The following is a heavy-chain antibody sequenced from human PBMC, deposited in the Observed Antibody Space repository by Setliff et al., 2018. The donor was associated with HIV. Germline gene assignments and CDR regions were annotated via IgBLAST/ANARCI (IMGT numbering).Heavy chain of an antibody. J-gene: IGHJ4*02. CDR1: GASISSSDYF. V-gene: IGHV4-39*02. CDR2: IYHTGTT. Sequence: SETLSLTCIVSGASISSSDYFWVWIRQPPGKGLEWIGSIYHTGTTSYNRSLQSRVTISVDTSKNHFSLKVNSVTASDTAVYYCARRAHGRQEPLWDQGTLVTVSS. CDR3: ARRAHGRQEPL.